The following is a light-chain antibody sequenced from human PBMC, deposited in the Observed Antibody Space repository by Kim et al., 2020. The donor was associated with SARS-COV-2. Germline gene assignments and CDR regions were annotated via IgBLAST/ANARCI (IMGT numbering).Light chain of an antibody. Sequence: LSPGERATLSCRASQSVSGSYLAWYQQKPDQAPRLLIYGASSRATGVPDRFSGRGSGTDFTLTISRPEPEDFAVYYCQQYGSSPYTFGQGTKLEI. CDR1: QSVSGSY. J-gene: IGKJ2*01. V-gene: IGKV3-20*01. CDR3: QQYGSSPYT. CDR2: GAS.